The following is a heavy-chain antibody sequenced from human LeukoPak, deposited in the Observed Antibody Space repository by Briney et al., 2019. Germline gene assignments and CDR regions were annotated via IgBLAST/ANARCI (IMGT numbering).Heavy chain of an antibody. V-gene: IGHV5-51*01. D-gene: IGHD6-19*01. J-gene: IGHJ3*02. CDR1: GSIFTSYW. Sequence: HGESLQISCKGSGSIFTSYWIAWVRQLPGKGLEWMAIIYPGDSETRYSPSFQGQVTISADKSTSTAYLQWSSLKASDTAIYYCARRIAVWGAFDIWGQGTLVTVSS. CDR3: ARRIAVWGAFDI. CDR2: IYPGDSET.